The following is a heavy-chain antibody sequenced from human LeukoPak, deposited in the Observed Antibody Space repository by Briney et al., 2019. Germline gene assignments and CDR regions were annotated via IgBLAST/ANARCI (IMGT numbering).Heavy chain of an antibody. D-gene: IGHD6-6*01. V-gene: IGHV3-48*03. Sequence: PGGSLRLSCAASGFTFSSYEMNWVRQAPGKGLEWVSYISSSGSTIYYADSVKGRFTISRDNAKNSLYLQMNSLRAEDTAVYYCARDLRIAARPIDYFDYWGQGTLVTVSS. CDR1: GFTFSSYE. CDR2: ISSSGSTI. CDR3: ARDLRIAARPIDYFDY. J-gene: IGHJ4*02.